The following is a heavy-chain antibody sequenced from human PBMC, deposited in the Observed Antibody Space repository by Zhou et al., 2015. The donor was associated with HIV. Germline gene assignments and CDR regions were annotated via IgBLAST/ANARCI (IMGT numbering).Heavy chain of an antibody. CDR2: IIPIFVTA. CDR3: ASYYYDSGGPWDPHYFDY. Sequence: QVQLVQSGAEVKKPGSSVKVSCKASGGTFSNYAISWVRQAPGQGLEWVGGIIPIFVTANYAQKFQVRVTITADESTSTAYMELSSRRSEDTAVYYCASYYYDSGGPWDPHYFDYWGQGTLVTVSS. J-gene: IGHJ4*02. D-gene: IGHD3-22*01. CDR1: GGTFSNYA. V-gene: IGHV1-69*12.